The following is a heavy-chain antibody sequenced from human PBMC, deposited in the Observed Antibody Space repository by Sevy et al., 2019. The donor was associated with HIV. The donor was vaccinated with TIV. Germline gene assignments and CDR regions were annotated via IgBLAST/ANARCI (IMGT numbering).Heavy chain of an antibody. CDR1: GFTFSRYW. J-gene: IGHJ6*02. CDR3: AREGVDFWSGPVDFYYGMDV. CDR2: INGDGSNP. Sequence: GGSLRLSCAASGFTFSRYWMHWVRQAPGKGLVWVSRINGDGSNPIYADSVKGRFTMSRDNAKNTVFLQMHSLRAEDTAVYYCAREGVDFWSGPVDFYYGMDVWGQGTTVTVSS. D-gene: IGHD3-3*01. V-gene: IGHV3-74*01.